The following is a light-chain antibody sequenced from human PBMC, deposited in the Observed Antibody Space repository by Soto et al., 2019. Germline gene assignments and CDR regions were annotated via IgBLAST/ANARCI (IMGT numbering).Light chain of an antibody. CDR2: EGS. V-gene: IGLV2-23*01. CDR3: CSYAGSSTSWV. CDR1: SSDVGNYNL. Sequence: QSVLTQPASVSGSPGQSITISCTGTSSDVGNYNLVSWYQQHPGKAPKLMIYEGSKRPSGVSNRFSGAKSGNTASLTISGLQAEGEADYYCCSYAGSSTSWVFGGGTKLTVL. J-gene: IGLJ3*02.